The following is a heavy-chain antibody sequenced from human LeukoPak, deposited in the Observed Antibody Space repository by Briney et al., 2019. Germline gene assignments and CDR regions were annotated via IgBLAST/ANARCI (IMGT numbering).Heavy chain of an antibody. D-gene: IGHD5-18*01. CDR2: IKEDRSEE. CDR3: AKSGGVGGYSYGPQY. V-gene: IGHV3-7*03. CDR1: GLSFSSYW. J-gene: IGHJ4*02. Sequence: GRSLRPSCAPSGLSFSSYWAAWVRPAPGKGLECVANIKEDRSEEYNVDSVKGRFSNSRDNAKNSLHLQMNSLRAEDTALYYCAKSGGVGGYSYGPQYWGQGTLVTVSS.